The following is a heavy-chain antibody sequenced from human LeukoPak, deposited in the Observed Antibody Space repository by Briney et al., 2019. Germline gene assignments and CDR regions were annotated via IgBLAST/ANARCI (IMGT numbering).Heavy chain of an antibody. CDR1: GFTFSSSW. CDR2: INQDGGEI. J-gene: IGHJ4*02. Sequence: GGSLRLSCAASGFTFSSSWMTWVRQAPGKGLEWVASINQDGGEIHYVDSVKGRFTISRDNAKNSLYLQMNSLTAEDTAVYYCARALRAVRGYYFDYWGQGTLVTVSS. V-gene: IGHV3-7*01. D-gene: IGHD3-10*01. CDR3: ARALRAVRGYYFDY.